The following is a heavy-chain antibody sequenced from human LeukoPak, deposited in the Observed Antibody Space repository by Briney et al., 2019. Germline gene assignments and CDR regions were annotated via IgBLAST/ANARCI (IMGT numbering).Heavy chain of an antibody. V-gene: IGHV3-74*01. CDR1: GFTFDSYW. J-gene: IGHJ5*02. CDR2: INIDGSTT. CDR3: ASLALSGWFDP. Sequence: GGSLRLSCAASGFTFDSYWMHWVRQAPGTGLVWVSRINIDGSTTTYADSAKGRFTISRDNAKNTLYLQMNSLRAEDTAVYYCASLALSGWFDPWGQGTLVTVSS.